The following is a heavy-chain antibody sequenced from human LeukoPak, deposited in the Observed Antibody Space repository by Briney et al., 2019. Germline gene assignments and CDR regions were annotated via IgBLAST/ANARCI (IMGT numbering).Heavy chain of an antibody. CDR1: GGTFSSYA. D-gene: IGHD2-21*01. J-gene: IGHJ4*02. CDR3: AREGTPYCGGDCYPGPFDY. V-gene: IGHV1-69*05. Sequence: ASVKVSCKASGGTFSSYAISWVRQAPGQGLEWMGGIIPIFGTANYAQKFQGRVTITTDESTSTAYMELSSLRSEDTAVYYCAREGTPYCGGDCYPGPFDYWGQGTLVTVSS. CDR2: IIPIFGTA.